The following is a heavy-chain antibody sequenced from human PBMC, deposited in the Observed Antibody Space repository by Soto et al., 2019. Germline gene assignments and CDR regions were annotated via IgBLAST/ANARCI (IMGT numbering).Heavy chain of an antibody. CDR1: GGTFSSYA. D-gene: IGHD2-2*02. Sequence: QVQLVQSGAEVKKPGSSVKVSCKASGGTFSSYAISWVRQAPGQGLEWMGGIIPIFGTANYAQKFQGRVTITADESTSTAYMELSSLRSEDTAVYYCAGCFLHGYTYYYYGMDVWGQGTTVTVSS. CDR3: AGCFLHGYTYYYYGMDV. J-gene: IGHJ6*02. V-gene: IGHV1-69*01. CDR2: IIPIFGTA.